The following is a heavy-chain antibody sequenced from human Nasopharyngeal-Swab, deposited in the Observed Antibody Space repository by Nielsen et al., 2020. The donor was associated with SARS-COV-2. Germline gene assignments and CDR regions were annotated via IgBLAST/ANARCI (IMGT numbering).Heavy chain of an antibody. CDR2: INHSGST. V-gene: IGHV4-39*07. D-gene: IGHD3-3*01. J-gene: IGHJ4*02. Sequence: SETLSLTCSVSGGSVSSGNHYWNWIRQPPGKGLEWIGEINHSGSTNYNPSLKSRVTMSVDTSKNQFSLKLSSVTAADTAVYYCARGGRITIFGVVIKGLYFDYWGQGTLVTVSS. CDR3: ARGGRITIFGVVIKGLYFDY. CDR1: GGSVSSGNHY.